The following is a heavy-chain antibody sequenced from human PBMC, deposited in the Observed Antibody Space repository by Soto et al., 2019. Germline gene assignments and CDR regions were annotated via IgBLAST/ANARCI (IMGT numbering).Heavy chain of an antibody. J-gene: IGHJ1*01. CDR2: FYYGGST. Sequence: SETLSLTCDVSGYSITSGYYWGWVRQPPGKGLEWIGSFYYGGSTFYNPSLKSRVTISVDASKNNFSLRLTSVTAADTAVYFCTRVVAGLDYWGQGILVTVS. V-gene: IGHV4-38-2*01. CDR1: GYSITSGYY. CDR3: TRVVAGLDY. D-gene: IGHD2-15*01.